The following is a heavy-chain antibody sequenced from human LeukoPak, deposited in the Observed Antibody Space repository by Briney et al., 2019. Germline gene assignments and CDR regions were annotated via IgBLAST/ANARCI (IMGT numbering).Heavy chain of an antibody. CDR3: ARVQRGIAVALDY. D-gene: IGHD6-19*01. CDR1: GFTFSSYA. J-gene: IGHJ4*02. CDR2: ISYDGSNK. V-gene: IGHV3-30*04. Sequence: PGGSLRLSCAASGFTFSSYAMHWVRQAPGKGLEWVAVISYDGSNKYYADSVKGRFTISRDNVKNLLYLQMNSLRAEDTAVYYCARVQRGIAVALDYWGQGTLATVSS.